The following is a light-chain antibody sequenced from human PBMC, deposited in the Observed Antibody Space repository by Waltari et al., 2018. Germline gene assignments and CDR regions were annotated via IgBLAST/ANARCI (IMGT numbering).Light chain of an antibody. J-gene: IGKJ2*01. Sequence: VMTQSPVSLSVTLGQAASISCKSSQSLVPVDGNTYLNWFHQRPGQSPRRLIYWVFNRDSGVPDRFSGNGSGTDFTLRISRVEAEDVGVYYCMQGTRWPYTFGQGTQLDIK. CDR1: QSLVPVDGNTY. CDR2: WVF. V-gene: IGKV2-30*02. CDR3: MQGTRWPYT.